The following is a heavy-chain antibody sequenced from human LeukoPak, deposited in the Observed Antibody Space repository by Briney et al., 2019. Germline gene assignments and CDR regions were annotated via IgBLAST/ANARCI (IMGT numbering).Heavy chain of an antibody. CDR3: ARWSGSVAARNYYYYMDV. CDR1: GGSISSYY. J-gene: IGHJ6*03. CDR2: IYYSGST. Sequence: SETLSLTCTVSGGSISSYYWSWIRQPPGKGLEWIGYIYYSGSTNYNPSLRSRVTISVDTSKNQFSLKLSSVTAADTAVYYCARWSGSVAARNYYYYMDVWGEGTTVTVSS. V-gene: IGHV4-59*01. D-gene: IGHD6-6*01.